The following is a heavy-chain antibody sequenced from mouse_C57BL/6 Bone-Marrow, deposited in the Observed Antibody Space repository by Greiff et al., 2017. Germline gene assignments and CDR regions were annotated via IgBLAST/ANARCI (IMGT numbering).Heavy chain of an antibody. J-gene: IGHJ2*01. CDR3: ARSRHSRYFDY. D-gene: IGHD6-1*01. V-gene: IGHV1-7*01. Sequence: QVQLQQSGAELAKPGASVKLSCKASGYTFTSYWMYWVKQRPGQGLEWIGYINPSSGYTKYNQKFKDKATLTADKPSSTANMQMSSLTYEDSAVYYCARSRHSRYFDYWGQGTPLTVSS. CDR1: GYTFTSYW. CDR2: INPSSGYT.